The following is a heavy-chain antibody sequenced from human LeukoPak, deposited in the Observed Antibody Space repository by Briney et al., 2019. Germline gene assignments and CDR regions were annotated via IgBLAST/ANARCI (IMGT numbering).Heavy chain of an antibody. CDR2: IYYSGST. J-gene: IGHJ4*02. D-gene: IGHD5-24*01. CDR3: ARGRLGRYGLKKAHRTHYFDY. V-gene: IGHV4-59*01. Sequence: KSSETLSLTCTVSGGSISSYYWSWIRQPPGKGLEWIGYIYYSGSTNYNPSLKSRVTISVDTSKNQFSLKLSSVTAADTAVYYCARGRLGRYGLKKAHRTHYFDYWGQGTLVTVSS. CDR1: GGSISSYY.